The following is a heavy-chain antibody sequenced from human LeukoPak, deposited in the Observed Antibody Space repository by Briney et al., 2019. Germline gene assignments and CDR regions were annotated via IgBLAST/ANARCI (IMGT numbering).Heavy chain of an antibody. D-gene: IGHD3-3*01. CDR1: GYTFTSYD. Sequence: ASVKVSCKASGYTFTSYDINWVRQATGQGLEWMGWMNPSSGNTGYAQKFQGRVTMTRNTSISTAYMELSSLRSEDTAVYYCARAPYYYDFWSGYPHGFDPWGQGTLVTVSS. J-gene: IGHJ5*02. V-gene: IGHV1-8*01. CDR3: ARAPYYYDFWSGYPHGFDP. CDR2: MNPSSGNT.